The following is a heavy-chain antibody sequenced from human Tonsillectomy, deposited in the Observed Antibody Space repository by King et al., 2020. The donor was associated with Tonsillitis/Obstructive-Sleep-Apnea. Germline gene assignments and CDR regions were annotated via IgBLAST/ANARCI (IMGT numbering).Heavy chain of an antibody. D-gene: IGHD3/OR15-3a*01. V-gene: IGHV1-69*04. CDR2: ITPVLGIA. Sequence: QLVQSGAEVKKPGSSVKVSCKASGDTFSSYAISWVRQAPGQGLEWMGRITPVLGIAHNAQKFQDRVTITADKSTSTAYMEVNSLRSEDTAMYYCARESDLDHYYYMDVWGKGTTVTVSS. CDR1: GDTFSSYA. J-gene: IGHJ6*03. CDR3: ARESDLDHYYYMDV.